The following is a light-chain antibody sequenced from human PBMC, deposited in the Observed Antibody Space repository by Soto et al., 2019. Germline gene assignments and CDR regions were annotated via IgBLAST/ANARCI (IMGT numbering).Light chain of an antibody. CDR1: QSVSSN. CDR3: QQRSNWPLT. J-gene: IGKJ4*01. CDR2: DAS. V-gene: IGKV3-11*01. Sequence: EIVLTQSPATLSLSPGERATLSCRASQSVSSNLAWYQQKPGQAPRLLIYDASNRATGIPARFSGSGSGTGFTLTISSLEPEDFAVYYCQQRSNWPLTFGGGTKMEIK.